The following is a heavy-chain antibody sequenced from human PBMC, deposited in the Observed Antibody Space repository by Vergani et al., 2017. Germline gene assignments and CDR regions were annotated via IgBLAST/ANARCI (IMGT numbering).Heavy chain of an antibody. CDR2: NHTSGST. CDR1: GGSISSHNYY. D-gene: IGHD2-15*01. Sequence: QVQLQESGPGLVKPSQTLSLTCTVSGGSISSHNYYWSWIRQPAGKGLEWIGRNHTSGSTNYNPSLKSRVTMSEDTSKNQFSLNLTSVTAADTAVYFCARGSCLGGSCYKPLFDFWGQGILVTVSS. V-gene: IGHV4-61*02. CDR3: ARGSCLGGSCYKPLFDF. J-gene: IGHJ4*02.